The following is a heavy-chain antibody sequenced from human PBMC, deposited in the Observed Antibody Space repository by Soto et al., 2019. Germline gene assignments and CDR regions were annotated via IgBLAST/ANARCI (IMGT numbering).Heavy chain of an antibody. CDR2: IRSKANSYAT. CDR1: GFTFSGSA. CDR3: ADCGVDCYLFHY. Sequence: EVQLVESGGGLVQPGESLKLSCAASGFTFSGSAMHWARQASGKGLEWVGRIRSKANSYATAYAASVKGRFTISRDDSKNTAYLQMNSMTTEDTAVYYWADCGVDCYLFHYWGQGTLVTVSS. D-gene: IGHD2-21*02. J-gene: IGHJ4*02. V-gene: IGHV3-73*01.